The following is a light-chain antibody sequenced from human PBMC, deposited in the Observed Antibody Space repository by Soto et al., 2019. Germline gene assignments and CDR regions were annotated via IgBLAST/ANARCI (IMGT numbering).Light chain of an antibody. V-gene: IGKV3-11*01. CDR1: QSVSSH. Sequence: EIGSTPSPYPLSLYHWDRAPVTCMASQSVSSHLAWYQQKRGQAPRLLIYDASSRANGIPARFSGSGSGTDFTLTISSLEPEDFAVYYCQQAGNWPLTVGQGTRLDI. J-gene: IGKJ5*01. CDR2: DAS. CDR3: QQAGNWPLT.